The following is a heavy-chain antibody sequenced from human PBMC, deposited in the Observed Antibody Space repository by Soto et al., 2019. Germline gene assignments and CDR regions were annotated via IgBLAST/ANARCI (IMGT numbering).Heavy chain of an antibody. CDR1: GGTFSSYT. CDR2: IIPILGIA. D-gene: IGHD3-10*01. J-gene: IGHJ5*02. CDR3: ARGSPDYGSGSYLLGFWFDP. V-gene: IGHV1-69*02. Sequence: ASVKVSCKASGGTFSSYTISWVRQAPGQGLEWMGRIIPILGIANYAQKFQGRVTITADKSTSTAYMELSSLRSEDTAVYYCARGSPDYGSGSYLLGFWFDPWGQGTLVTVSS.